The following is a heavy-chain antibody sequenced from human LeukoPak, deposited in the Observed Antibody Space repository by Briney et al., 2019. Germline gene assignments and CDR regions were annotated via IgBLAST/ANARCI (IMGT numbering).Heavy chain of an antibody. Sequence: SETLSLTCTVSGGSISSSSYYWGWIRQPPGKGLEWIGSIYYSGSTYYNPSLKSRVTISVDTSKNQFSLKLSSVTAADTAVYYCAHSSSWYTIEYYFDYWGQGTLVTVSS. CDR1: GGSISSSSYY. CDR3: AHSSSWYTIEYYFDY. D-gene: IGHD6-13*01. CDR2: IYYSGST. V-gene: IGHV4-39*07. J-gene: IGHJ4*02.